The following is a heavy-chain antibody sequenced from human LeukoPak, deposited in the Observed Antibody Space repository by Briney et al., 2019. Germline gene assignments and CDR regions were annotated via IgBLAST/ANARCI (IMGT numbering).Heavy chain of an antibody. Sequence: ASVKVPCKASGYTFTSYYMHWVRQAPGQGLEWMGIINPSGGSTSYAQKFQGRVTITRNTSISTAYMELSSLRSEDTAVYYCARVIAMVRGKAGNYYFDYWGQGTLVTVSS. J-gene: IGHJ4*02. CDR2: INPSGGST. D-gene: IGHD3-10*01. V-gene: IGHV1-46*01. CDR1: GYTFTSYY. CDR3: ARVIAMVRGKAGNYYFDY.